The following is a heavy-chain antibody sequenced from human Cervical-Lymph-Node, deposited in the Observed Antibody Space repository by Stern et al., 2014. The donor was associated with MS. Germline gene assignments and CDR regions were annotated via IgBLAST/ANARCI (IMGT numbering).Heavy chain of an antibody. D-gene: IGHD2-2*01. V-gene: IGHV4-30-4*01. CDR2: IYYSGST. J-gene: IGHJ5*02. CDR3: ASANCSSTSCPNWFDP. CDR1: GGSISSGDYY. Sequence: VQLAESGPGLVKPSQTLSLTCTVSGGSISSGDYYWSWIRQPPGKGLEWIGDIYYSGSTYYNPSLKSRVTISVDTSKNQFSLKLSSVTAADTAVYYCASANCSSTSCPNWFDPWGQGTLVTVSS.